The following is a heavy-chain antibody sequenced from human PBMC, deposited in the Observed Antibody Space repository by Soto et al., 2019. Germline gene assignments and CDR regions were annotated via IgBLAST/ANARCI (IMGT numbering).Heavy chain of an antibody. Sequence: PGGSLRLSCAASGFTFSGYAMSWVRQAPGKGLEWVSAISGSGVTTYYADSVKGRFTISRDNSRNTLYLQMNSLRAEDTALYYCAKALVGYWSGGTCPYYGMDVWGKGTTVTVSS. D-gene: IGHD2-15*01. CDR3: AKALVGYWSGGTCPYYGMDV. J-gene: IGHJ6*04. CDR1: GFTFSGYA. V-gene: IGHV3-23*01. CDR2: ISGSGVTT.